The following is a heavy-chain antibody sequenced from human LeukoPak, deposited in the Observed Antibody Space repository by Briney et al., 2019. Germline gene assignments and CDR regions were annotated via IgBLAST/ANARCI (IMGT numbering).Heavy chain of an antibody. CDR3: ARQYPRYSIRGGHNWFDP. CDR1: GYSFTGYY. V-gene: IGHV1-2*02. Sequence: GASVKVSCKASGYSFTGYYMHWVRQAPGQGLEWMGWINPNSGGTNYAQKFQGRVTMTRDTSISTAYMELSRLRSDDTAVYYCARQYPRYSIRGGHNWFDPWGQGTLVTVSS. J-gene: IGHJ5*02. CDR2: INPNSGGT. D-gene: IGHD6-13*01.